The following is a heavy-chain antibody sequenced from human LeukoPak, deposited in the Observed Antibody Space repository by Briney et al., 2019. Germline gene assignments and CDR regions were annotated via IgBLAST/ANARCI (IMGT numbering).Heavy chain of an antibody. CDR1: GYTFSSYD. CDR3: ARGPPESISSDY. CDR2: MRPNNGNS. V-gene: IGHV1-8*01. J-gene: IGHJ4*02. D-gene: IGHD6-13*01. Sequence: ASVKVSCKASGYTFSSYDVNWVRQAAGQGLEWIGWMRPNNGNSGYAQKFQGRVTMTRDTSINTAYMELRSLTSEDTAVYYCARGPPESISSDYWGQGTLVTISS.